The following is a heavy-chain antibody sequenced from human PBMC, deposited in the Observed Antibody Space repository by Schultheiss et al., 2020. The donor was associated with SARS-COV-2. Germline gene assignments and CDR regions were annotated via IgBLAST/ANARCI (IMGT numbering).Heavy chain of an antibody. J-gene: IGHJ3*02. V-gene: IGHV3-23*01. D-gene: IGHD2-2*01. CDR1: GFTFSSYA. CDR3: ARGGYCSSTSCYYAFDI. CDR2: ISGSGGST. Sequence: GGSLRLSCAASGFTFSSYAMSWVRQAPGKGLEWVSAISGSGGSTYYADSVKGRFTISRDNSKNTLYLQMNSLRAEDTAVYYCARGGYCSSTSCYYAFDIWGQGTMVTVSS.